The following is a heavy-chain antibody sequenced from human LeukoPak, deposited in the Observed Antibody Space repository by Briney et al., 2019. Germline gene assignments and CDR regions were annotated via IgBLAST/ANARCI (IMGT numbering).Heavy chain of an antibody. CDR3: ARDRHIVVVPDYYYYYGMDV. J-gene: IGHJ6*02. V-gene: IGHV1-2*06. D-gene: IGHD2-2*01. CDR1: GYTFTGYY. Sequence: GASVKVSCKASGYTFTGYYMHWVRQAPGQGLEWMGRINPNSGGTNYAQKFQGRVTMTRDTSISTAYMELSRLRSDDTAVYYCARDRHIVVVPDYYYYYGMDVWGQGTTVTVSS. CDR2: INPNSGGT.